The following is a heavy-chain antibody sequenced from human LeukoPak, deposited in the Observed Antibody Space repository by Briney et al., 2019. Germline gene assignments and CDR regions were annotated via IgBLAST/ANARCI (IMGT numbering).Heavy chain of an antibody. Sequence: GGSLRLSCAASGFTFSSYAMSWVRQAPGKGLEWVSVLYSDGSTYHADSVKGRFTISRDNSKNTLYLQMNSLRAEDTAVYYCTELWFGELVDYWGQGTLVTVSS. CDR3: TELWFGELVDY. D-gene: IGHD3-10*01. CDR2: LYSDGST. V-gene: IGHV3-23*03. J-gene: IGHJ4*02. CDR1: GFTFSSYA.